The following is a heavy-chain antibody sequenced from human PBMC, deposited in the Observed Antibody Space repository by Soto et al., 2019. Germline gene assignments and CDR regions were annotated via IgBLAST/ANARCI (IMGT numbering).Heavy chain of an antibody. D-gene: IGHD6-13*01. CDR1: GGSISSYY. CDR3: ARDRRSWYLVYWFDP. Sequence: PSETLSLTCPVSGGSISSYYWSWIRQPPGKGLELIGYIYYSGSTNYNPSLKSRVTISVDTSKNQFSLKLSSVTAADTAVYYCARDRRSWYLVYWFDPWGQGTLVNVSS. J-gene: IGHJ5*02. CDR2: IYYSGST. V-gene: IGHV4-59*01.